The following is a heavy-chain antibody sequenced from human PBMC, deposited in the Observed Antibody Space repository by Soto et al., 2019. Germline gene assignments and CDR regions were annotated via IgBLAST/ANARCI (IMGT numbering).Heavy chain of an antibody. CDR1: GYSFTSYW. J-gene: IGHJ6*02. D-gene: IGHD2-15*01. Sequence: GESLKISCKGSGYSFTSYWIGWVRQMPGKGLEWMGIIYPGDSDTRYSPSFQGQVTISADKSISTAYLQWSSLKASDTAMYYCARLGGGRSGPYYPYGMAVWGQGTTDPASS. V-gene: IGHV5-51*01. CDR3: ARLGGGRSGPYYPYGMAV. CDR2: IYPGDSDT.